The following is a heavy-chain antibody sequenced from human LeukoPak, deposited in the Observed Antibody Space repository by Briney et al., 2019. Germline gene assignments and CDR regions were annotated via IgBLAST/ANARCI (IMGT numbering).Heavy chain of an antibody. J-gene: IGHJ5*02. CDR3: ARSTIFGRFDP. CDR2: IYYSGST. D-gene: IGHD3-3*01. Sequence: SETLSLTCTVSGGSISSYYWSWIRQPPGKGLEWIGYIYYSGSTNYNPSLKSRVTISVDTSKNQFSLKLSSVTAADTAVYYCARSTIFGRFDPWGQGTLVTVSS. CDR1: GGSISSYY. V-gene: IGHV4-59*01.